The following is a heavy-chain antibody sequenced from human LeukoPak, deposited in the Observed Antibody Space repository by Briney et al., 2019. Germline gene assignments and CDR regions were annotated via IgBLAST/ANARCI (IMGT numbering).Heavy chain of an antibody. V-gene: IGHV3-30*02. D-gene: IGHD3-10*01. Sequence: LPGGSLRLSCAASGFTFSSYGMHWVRQAPGKGLEWVAFIRYDGSNKYYADSVKGRFTISRDNAKNTLYLQMNSLRAEDTAVYYCARDRVLLWFGELSIDAFDIWGQGTMVTVSS. J-gene: IGHJ3*02. CDR2: IRYDGSNK. CDR3: ARDRVLLWFGELSIDAFDI. CDR1: GFTFSSYG.